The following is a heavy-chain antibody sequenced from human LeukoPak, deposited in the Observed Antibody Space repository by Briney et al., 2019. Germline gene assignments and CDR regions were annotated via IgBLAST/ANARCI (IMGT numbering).Heavy chain of an antibody. CDR3: AREEAE. J-gene: IGHJ4*02. Sequence: GGSLRLSCAASGFNVSRNYMSWVRQAPGKGLEWVSVIYTIGRTYYADSVKGRFIISRDNSKNTVYLQMNSLRVEDTARYYCAREEAEWGQGTLVTVSS. D-gene: IGHD6-25*01. CDR2: IYTIGRT. V-gene: IGHV3-66*01. CDR1: GFNVSRNY.